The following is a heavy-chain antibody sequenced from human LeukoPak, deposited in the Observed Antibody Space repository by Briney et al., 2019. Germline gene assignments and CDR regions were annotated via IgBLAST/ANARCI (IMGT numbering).Heavy chain of an antibody. CDR3: AGQPMVVGYYYYYMDV. CDR1: GGSISSSDYY. CDR2: IYYTGST. J-gene: IGHJ6*03. V-gene: IGHV4-39*01. Sequence: SETLSLTCTVSGGSISSSDYYWGWIRQPPGKGLEWIGNIYYTGSTYYNPSLKSRVTISVDTSKNQFSLKVSSLTATDTALYYCAGQPMVVGYYYYYMDVWGKGTTVTVSS. D-gene: IGHD4/OR15-4a*01.